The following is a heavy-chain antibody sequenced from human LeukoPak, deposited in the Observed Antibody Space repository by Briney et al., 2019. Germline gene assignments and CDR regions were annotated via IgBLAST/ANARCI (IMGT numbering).Heavy chain of an antibody. V-gene: IGHV3-21*01. D-gene: IGHD2-21*01. Sequence: GGSLRLSCAASGFTFSSYSMNWVRQAPGKGLGWVSSISSSSSYIYYADSVKGRFTISRDNAKNSLYLQMNSLRAEDTAVYYCARDSPNEGILWWSIDYWGQGTLVTVSS. CDR1: GFTFSSYS. J-gene: IGHJ4*02. CDR3: ARDSPNEGILWWSIDY. CDR2: ISSSSSYI.